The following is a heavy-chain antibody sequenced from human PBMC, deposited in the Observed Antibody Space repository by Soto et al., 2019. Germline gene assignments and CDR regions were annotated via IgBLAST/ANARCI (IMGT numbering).Heavy chain of an antibody. V-gene: IGHV3-30*04. CDR3: AKGIYYDSSGYGTPDDAFDI. CDR1: GFTFSSYA. Sequence: PGESLKISCAASGFTFSSYAMHWVRQAPGKGLEWVAVISYDGSNKYYADSVKGRFTISRDNSKNTLYLQMNSLRAEDTAVYYCAKGIYYDSSGYGTPDDAFDIWGQGTMVTVSS. CDR2: ISYDGSNK. D-gene: IGHD3-22*01. J-gene: IGHJ3*02.